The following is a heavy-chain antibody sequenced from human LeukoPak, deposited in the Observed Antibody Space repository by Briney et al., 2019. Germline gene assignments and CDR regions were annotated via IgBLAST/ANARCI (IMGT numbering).Heavy chain of an antibody. CDR3: ARGGNCSGGSCYSDRGWFDP. Sequence: PSEILSLTCIVSGGSISNYYWSWIRQPPGKGLEYIGYIYYSGSTSYNPSLKSRVTISVDMSKNQFSLKLSSVTAADTAVYYCARGGNCSGGSCYSDRGWFDPWGQGTLVTVSS. CDR2: IYYSGST. J-gene: IGHJ5*02. CDR1: GGSISNYY. D-gene: IGHD2-15*01. V-gene: IGHV4-59*01.